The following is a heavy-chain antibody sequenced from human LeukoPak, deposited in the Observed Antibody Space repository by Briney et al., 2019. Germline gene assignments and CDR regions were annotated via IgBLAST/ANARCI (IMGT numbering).Heavy chain of an antibody. D-gene: IGHD3-22*01. CDR2: INWNGDST. CDR1: GFTFWSSE. J-gene: IGHJ4*02. CDR3: ARDLRVVITGSFDS. Sequence: PGGSLRLSCAASGFTFWSSEMSWVRQAPGKGLEWVSGINWNGDSTDYADSVKGRFTISRDNAKNSLYLQMNSLRAEDTALYYCARDLRVVITGSFDSWGQGTLVTVSS. V-gene: IGHV3-20*04.